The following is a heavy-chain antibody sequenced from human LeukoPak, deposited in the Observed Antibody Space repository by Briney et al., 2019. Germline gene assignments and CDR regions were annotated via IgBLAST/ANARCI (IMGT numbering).Heavy chain of an antibody. Sequence: SETLSLTCTVSGGSISSSSYYWGWIRQSPGKGLEWIGSIYYSGSTYYSPSLESRVTISVDTSKNQFSLKLSSVTAADTAVYYCAREYDRSGYYWGQGTLVTVSS. CDR3: AREYDRSGYY. V-gene: IGHV4-39*07. J-gene: IGHJ4*02. CDR1: GGSISSSSYY. D-gene: IGHD3-22*01. CDR2: IYYSGST.